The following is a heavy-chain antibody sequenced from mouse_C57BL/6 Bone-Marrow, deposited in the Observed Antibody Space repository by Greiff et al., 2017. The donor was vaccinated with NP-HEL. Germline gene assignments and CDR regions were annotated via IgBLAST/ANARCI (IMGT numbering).Heavy chain of an antibody. V-gene: IGHV5-4*03. J-gene: IGHJ2*01. CDR2: ISDGGSYT. CDR3: ARSTFITTVDY. D-gene: IGHD1-1*01. Sequence: EVMLVESGGGLVKPGGSLKLSCAASGFTFSSYAMSWVRQTPEKRLEWVATISDGGSYTYYPDNVQGRFTISRDNAKNNLYLQMSHLKSEDTAMYYCARSTFITTVDYWGQGTTLTVSS. CDR1: GFTFSSYA.